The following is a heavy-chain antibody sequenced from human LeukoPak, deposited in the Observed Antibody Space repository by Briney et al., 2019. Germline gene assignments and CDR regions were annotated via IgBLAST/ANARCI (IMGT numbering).Heavy chain of an antibody. CDR1: GFTFSSYA. CDR2: ISGSGGNT. D-gene: IGHD4-17*01. V-gene: IGHV3-23*01. J-gene: IGHJ6*03. Sequence: GGSLRFSCAASGFTFSSYAMSWVRQAPGKGLEWVSTISGSGGNTYYADSVKGRFTISRDNSKNTLYLQMNSLRAEDTAVYYCARGYSVTSGYYYYMDVWGKGTTVTVSS. CDR3: ARGYSVTSGYYYYMDV.